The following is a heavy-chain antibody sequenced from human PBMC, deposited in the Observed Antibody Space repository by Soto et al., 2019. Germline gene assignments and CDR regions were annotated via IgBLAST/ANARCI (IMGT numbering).Heavy chain of an antibody. J-gene: IGHJ4*02. Sequence: ASVKVSCKASGYTFTNFGISWVRQAPGQGLEWMGWISAYNGNTNYAQKLQGRVTMTTDTSTSTAYMELRSLRSDDTAVYYCARDAAAGLNDYWGQGTLVTVSS. CDR2: ISAYNGNT. V-gene: IGHV1-18*01. D-gene: IGHD6-13*01. CDR3: ARDAAAGLNDY. CDR1: GYTFTNFG.